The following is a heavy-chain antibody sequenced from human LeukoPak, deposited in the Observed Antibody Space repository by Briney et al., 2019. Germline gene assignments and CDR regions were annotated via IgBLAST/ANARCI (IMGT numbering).Heavy chain of an antibody. D-gene: IGHD2-2*01. CDR2: ISYSGST. J-gene: IGHJ4*02. CDR3: ARDRYCSSTSCDTFDY. CDR1: SDSISGYY. V-gene: IGHV4-59*12. Sequence: SETLSLTCTVSSDSISGYYWSWVRQPPGKGLEWIGYISYSGSTNYNPSLKSRVTISVATSKNQFSLNLSSVAAADTAVYYCARDRYCSSTSCDTFDYWGQGTLVTVSS.